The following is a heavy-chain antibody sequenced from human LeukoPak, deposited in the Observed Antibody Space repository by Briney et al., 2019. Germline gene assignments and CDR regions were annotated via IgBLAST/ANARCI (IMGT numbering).Heavy chain of an antibody. D-gene: IGHD1-14*01. CDR2: IGPTGTDR. Sequence: PGGSLRLSCAASGFTFSSCGFNWVRRAPGKGLEWVSSIGPTGTDRYYADSVRGRFTISRDNAKNSMYLQMDSLRDEDTAVYYCATVTIGRHYDYWGQGTLLTVSS. J-gene: IGHJ4*02. CDR3: ATVTIGRHYDY. V-gene: IGHV3-21*01. CDR1: GFTFSSCG.